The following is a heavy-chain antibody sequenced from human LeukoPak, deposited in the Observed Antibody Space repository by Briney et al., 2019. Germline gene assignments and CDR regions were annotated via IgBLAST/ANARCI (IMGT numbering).Heavy chain of an antibody. D-gene: IGHD3-3*01. CDR1: GFTFSSYA. V-gene: IGHV3-30-3*01. J-gene: IGHJ4*02. CDR2: ISYDGSNK. CDR3: ARDSTGGSSITIFGVVPEAFDY. Sequence: PGGSLRLSCAASGFTFSSYAMHWVRQAPGKGLGWVAVISYDGSNKYYADSVKGRFTISRDNSKNTLYLQMNSLRAEDTAVYYCARDSTGGSSITIFGVVPEAFDYWGQGTLVTVSS.